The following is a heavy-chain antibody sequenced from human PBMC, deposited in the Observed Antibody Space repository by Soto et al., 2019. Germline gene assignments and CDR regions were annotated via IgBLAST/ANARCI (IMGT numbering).Heavy chain of an antibody. CDR2: ISGSGGST. CDR3: AKDPTPSPRLNWFDP. Sequence: EVQLLESGGGLVQPGGSLRLSCAASGFTFSSYAMSWVRQAPGKGLEWVSAISGSGGSTYYADSVKGRFTISRDNSKNTLYLQMNSLRAVDTAVYYCAKDPTPSPRLNWFDPWGQGTLVTVSS. CDR1: GFTFSSYA. V-gene: IGHV3-23*01. J-gene: IGHJ5*02.